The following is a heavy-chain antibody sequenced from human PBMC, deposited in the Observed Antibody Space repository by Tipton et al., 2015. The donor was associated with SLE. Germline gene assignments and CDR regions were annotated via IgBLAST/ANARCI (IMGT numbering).Heavy chain of an antibody. CDR3: ARGGRSSSSGDY. CDR2: TYYSGST. CDR1: GGSISSGGYY. D-gene: IGHD6-13*01. V-gene: IGHV4-31*03. Sequence: TLSLTCTVSGGSISSGGYYWSWIRQHPGKGLEWIGHTYYSGSTYYNPSLKSRVTISVDTSKNQFSLKLSSVTAADTAVYYCARGGRSSSSGDYWGQGTLVTVSS. J-gene: IGHJ4*02.